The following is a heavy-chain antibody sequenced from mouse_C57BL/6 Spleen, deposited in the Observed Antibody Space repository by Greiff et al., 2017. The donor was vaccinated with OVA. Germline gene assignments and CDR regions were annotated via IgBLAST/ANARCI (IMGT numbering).Heavy chain of an antibody. J-gene: IGHJ3*01. D-gene: IGHD2-1*01. Sequence: VQLQQPGAELVMPGASVKLSCKASGYTFTSYWMHWVKQRPGQGLEWIGEIDPSDSYTNYNQKFKGKSTLTVDKSSSTAYMQLSSLTSEDSAVYYCARAGNSFAYWGQGTLVTVSA. V-gene: IGHV1-69*01. CDR2: IDPSDSYT. CDR1: GYTFTSYW. CDR3: ARAGNSFAY.